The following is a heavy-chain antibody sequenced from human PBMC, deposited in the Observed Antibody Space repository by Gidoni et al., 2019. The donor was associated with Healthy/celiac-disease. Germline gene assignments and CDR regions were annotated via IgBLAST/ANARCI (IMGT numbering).Heavy chain of an antibody. Sequence: EVQLVESGGGLVQPGGSLRLSCAVSGFDVSYNYMNWVRQAPGKGLEWVSIIYGGGSTHYADSVKGRFTISRDNSKNTLHLQMNNVRVEDTAVYYCARSNYGGDLPCGMDVWGQGTTVTVSS. V-gene: IGHV3-66*01. CDR3: ARSNYGGDLPCGMDV. J-gene: IGHJ6*02. CDR1: GFDVSYNY. D-gene: IGHD4-17*01. CDR2: IYGGGST.